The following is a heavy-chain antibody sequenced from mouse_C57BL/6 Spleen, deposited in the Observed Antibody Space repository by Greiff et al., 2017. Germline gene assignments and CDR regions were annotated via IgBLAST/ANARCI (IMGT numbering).Heavy chain of an antibody. D-gene: IGHD1-1*01. J-gene: IGHJ2*01. V-gene: IGHV5-17*01. Sequence: EVMLVESGGGLVKPGGSLKLSCAASGFTFSDYGMHWVRQAPEKGLEWVAYISSGSSTIYYADTVKGRFTISRDNAKSTLFLQMTRLRSEDTAMYYGARRYYGGDFDYWGQGTTLTVSS. CDR3: ARRYYGGDFDY. CDR1: GFTFSDYG. CDR2: ISSGSSTI.